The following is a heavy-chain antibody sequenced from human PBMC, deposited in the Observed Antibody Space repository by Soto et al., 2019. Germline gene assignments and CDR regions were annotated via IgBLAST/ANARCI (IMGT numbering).Heavy chain of an antibody. CDR2: ISNSGDNT. J-gene: IGHJ2*01. CDR1: GFTFSSYA. D-gene: IGHD4-4*01. V-gene: IGHV3-23*01. Sequence: QPGGSLRLSCAASGFTFSSYAMSWVRQGPGKGLEWVSGISNSGDNTCYTGSVKGRFTISRDNSKNTLFLQMNSLRAEDTAVYYCAKVRTTIFSPNWYFDLWGRGTLVTVSS. CDR3: AKVRTTIFSPNWYFDL.